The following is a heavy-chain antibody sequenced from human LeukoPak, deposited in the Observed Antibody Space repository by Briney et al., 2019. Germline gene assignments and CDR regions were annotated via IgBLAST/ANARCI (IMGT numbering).Heavy chain of an antibody. V-gene: IGHV3-21*01. D-gene: IGHD3-10*02. Sequence: GGSLRLSCAASGFTFSSYSMNWVRQAPGKGLEWVSSISSSSSYIYFADSVKGRFTISRDNAKNSLYLQMNSLRAEDTAVYYCAELGITMIGGVWGKGTTVTISS. CDR2: ISSSSSYI. CDR3: AELGITMIGGV. CDR1: GFTFSSYS. J-gene: IGHJ6*04.